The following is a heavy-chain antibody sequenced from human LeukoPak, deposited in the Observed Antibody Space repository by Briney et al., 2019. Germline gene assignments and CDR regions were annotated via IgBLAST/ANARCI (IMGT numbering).Heavy chain of an antibody. CDR3: ARHDSSGYYEYYFDY. D-gene: IGHD3-22*01. J-gene: IGHJ4*02. V-gene: IGHV1-69*04. CDR1: GGTFSSYA. CDR2: IIPIFGIA. Sequence: ASVKVSCKASGGTFSSYAISWVRQAPGQGLEWMGRIIPIFGIANYAQKFQGRVTITADKSTSTAYMELRSLRSEDTAAYYCARHDSSGYYEYYFDYWGQGTLVTVSS.